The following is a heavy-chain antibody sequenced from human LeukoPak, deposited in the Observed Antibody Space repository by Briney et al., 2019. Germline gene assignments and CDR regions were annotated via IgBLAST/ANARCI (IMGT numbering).Heavy chain of an antibody. CDR3: AREQEWLRRGGLDY. V-gene: IGHV1-18*01. CDR2: ISAYNGNT. Sequence: ASVKVSCKASGYTFTNYGISWVRQAPGQGLEWMGWISAYNGNTNYAQKLQDRVTMTTDTSTSTAYMELRSLRSDDTAVYYCAREQEWLRRGGLDYWGQGTLVTVSS. D-gene: IGHD5-12*01. J-gene: IGHJ4*02. CDR1: GYTFTNYG.